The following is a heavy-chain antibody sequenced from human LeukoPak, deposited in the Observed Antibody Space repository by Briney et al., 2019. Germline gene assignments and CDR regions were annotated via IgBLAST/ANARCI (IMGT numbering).Heavy chain of an antibody. J-gene: IGHJ3*02. CDR2: IYTSGST. Sequence: TSETLSLTCTVSGGSISSGSYYWSWIRQPAGKGLEWIGRIYTSGSTNYNPSLKSRVTISVDTSKNQFSLKLSSVTAADTAVYFCARGPYSYDSSGAFDIWGQGTMVTVSS. CDR3: ARGPYSYDSSGAFDI. D-gene: IGHD3-22*01. V-gene: IGHV4-61*02. CDR1: GGSISSGSYY.